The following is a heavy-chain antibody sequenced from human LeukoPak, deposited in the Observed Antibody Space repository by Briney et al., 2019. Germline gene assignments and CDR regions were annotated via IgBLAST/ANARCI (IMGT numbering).Heavy chain of an antibody. CDR1: GFTFSSYS. CDR2: ISRTGSYI. J-gene: IGHJ4*02. CDR3: ARVAEAAAFDY. Sequence: GGSLRLSCAASGFTFSSYSMNWVRQAPGKGLEWVSSISRTGSYIYYADLVKGRFTISRDNAKNSLFLQMNSLRAEDTAVYYCARVAEAAAFDYWGQGTLVTVSS. D-gene: IGHD6-13*01. V-gene: IGHV3-21*01.